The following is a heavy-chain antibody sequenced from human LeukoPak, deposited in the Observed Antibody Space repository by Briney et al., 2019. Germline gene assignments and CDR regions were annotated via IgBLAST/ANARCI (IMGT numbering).Heavy chain of an antibody. CDR3: ATAYDSSGYYRPYYYYYYMDV. V-gene: IGHV4-59*01. CDR1: DDSITIYY. J-gene: IGHJ6*03. CDR2: IDHTGST. D-gene: IGHD3-22*01. Sequence: SETLSLTCTVSDDSITIYYWTWIRQPPGKGLEWIGYIDHTGSTNYNPSLNSRVTISRDTSKNHFSLKLGSATAADTAVYYCATAYDSSGYYRPYYYYYYMDVWGKGTTVTVSS.